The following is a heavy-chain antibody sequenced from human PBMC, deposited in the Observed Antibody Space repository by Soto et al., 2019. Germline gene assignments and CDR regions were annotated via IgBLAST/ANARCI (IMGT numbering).Heavy chain of an antibody. CDR2: IIPIFGTA. CDR1: GGTFSSYA. V-gene: IGHV1-69*06. CDR3: ARDCSSTSCYIGYSNHAYRGMDV. D-gene: IGHD2-2*02. Sequence: SVKVSCKASGGTFSSYAISWVRQAPGQGLEWMGGIIPIFGTANYAQKFQGRVTITADKSTSTAYMELSSLRSEDTAVYYCARDCSSTSCYIGYSNHAYRGMDVWGQGTTVTVSS. J-gene: IGHJ6*02.